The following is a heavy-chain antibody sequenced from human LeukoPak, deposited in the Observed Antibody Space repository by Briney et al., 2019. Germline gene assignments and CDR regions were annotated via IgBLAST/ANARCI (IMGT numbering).Heavy chain of an antibody. CDR3: ARTVTTRNGY. J-gene: IGHJ4*02. Sequence: GASVKVSCKASGYTFTDCYIHWVRQAPGQGLEWMGWINPSSGGTNYAQKFQGRVTMTRGTSISTAYMEVSSLRSDDAAVYYCARTVTTRNGYWGQGTLVTVSS. CDR1: GYTFTDCY. CDR2: INPSSGGT. V-gene: IGHV1-2*02. D-gene: IGHD4-17*01.